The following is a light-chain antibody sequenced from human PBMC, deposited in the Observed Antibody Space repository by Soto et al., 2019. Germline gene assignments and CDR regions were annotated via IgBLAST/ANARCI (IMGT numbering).Light chain of an antibody. V-gene: IGKV3-11*01. CDR3: QQRGNWPPT. CDR1: QSIGSF. CDR2: DAS. Sequence: EIVLTQSPATLSLSPGERATLPCRASQSIGSFLAWYQQKPGQPPRLLIYDASNRATGIPGRFSGSGSGTDFTLTISSLEPEDFAFYYCQQRGNWPPTFGPGTKVNIK. J-gene: IGKJ3*01.